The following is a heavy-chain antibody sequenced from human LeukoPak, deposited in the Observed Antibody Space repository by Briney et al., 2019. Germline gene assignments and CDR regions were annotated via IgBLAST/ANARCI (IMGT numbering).Heavy chain of an antibody. D-gene: IGHD3-22*01. CDR2: INHSGNT. CDR3: ARSLFHYDSSGYYRP. CDR1: GGSFSGYY. Sequence: PSETLSLTCAVYGGSFSGYYWSWIRQPPGKGLEWIGEINHSGNTNYNPSLKSRVTISVDTSKNQFSLKLSSVTAADTAVYYCARSLFHYDSSGYYRPWGQGTLVTVSS. V-gene: IGHV4-34*01. J-gene: IGHJ5*02.